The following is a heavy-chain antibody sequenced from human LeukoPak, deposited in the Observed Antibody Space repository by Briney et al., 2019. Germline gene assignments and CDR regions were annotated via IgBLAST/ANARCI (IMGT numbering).Heavy chain of an antibody. V-gene: IGHV3-23*01. Sequence: PGGSLRLSCAASGFTFSSYAMSWVRQAPGKGLEWVSGLSGGGGNTYYADSVKGRFTISRDNSKNTLNLQMNSLRAEDTAVYYCAKAFTFGGVILIPGDPFDIWGQGTMVPVSS. CDR1: GFTFSSYA. D-gene: IGHD3-16*01. CDR2: LSGGGGNT. J-gene: IGHJ3*02. CDR3: AKAFTFGGVILIPGDPFDI.